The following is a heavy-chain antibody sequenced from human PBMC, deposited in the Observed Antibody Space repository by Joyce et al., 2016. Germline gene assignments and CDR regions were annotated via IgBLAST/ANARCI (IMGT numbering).Heavy chain of an antibody. J-gene: IGHJ5*02. Sequence: EVQLLESGGGLVLPGGSLRLSCAASGFTFSSYAMNWVRQAPGKGLEWGSTISGTGVRTFYADPVKGRFTISRDNSKNTVFLQMSRLRAEDTAVYYCAKGPIVRGVHWFDPWGQGTLVTVSS. D-gene: IGHD3-10*01. V-gene: IGHV3-23*01. CDR2: ISGTGVRT. CDR1: GFTFSSYA. CDR3: AKGPIVRGVHWFDP.